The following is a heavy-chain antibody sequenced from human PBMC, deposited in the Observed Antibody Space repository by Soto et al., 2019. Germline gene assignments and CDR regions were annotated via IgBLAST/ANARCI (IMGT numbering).Heavy chain of an antibody. Sequence: GGSLRLSCAASGFTFSSYWMSWVRQAPGKGLEWVANIKQDGSEKYYVDSVKGRFTISRDNAKNSLYLQMNSLRAEDTAVYYCARALSYYDFWSGGDHYGMDVWGQGTTVTVSS. J-gene: IGHJ6*02. CDR1: GFTFSSYW. D-gene: IGHD3-3*01. V-gene: IGHV3-7*03. CDR2: IKQDGSEK. CDR3: ARALSYYDFWSGGDHYGMDV.